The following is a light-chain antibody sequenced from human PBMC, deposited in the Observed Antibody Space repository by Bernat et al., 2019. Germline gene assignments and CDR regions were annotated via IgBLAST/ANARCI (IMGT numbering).Light chain of an antibody. J-gene: IGKJ2*01. Sequence: DIVMTQTPLFSPVTLGQPASISCRSSESLLHRNGDTFLSWLQQRPGQPPRLLIYKIFNRFSGVPDRFSGSGAGTDFTLKISRVEAGDVGVYYCMQSTQFPYTFGQGTKLEIK. CDR2: KIF. V-gene: IGKV2-24*01. CDR1: ESLLHRNGDTF. CDR3: MQSTQFPYT.